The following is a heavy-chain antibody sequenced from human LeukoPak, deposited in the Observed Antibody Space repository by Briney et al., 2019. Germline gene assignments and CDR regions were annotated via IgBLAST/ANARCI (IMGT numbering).Heavy chain of an antibody. CDR1: GGSFSDYY. D-gene: IGHD1-1*01. V-gene: IGHV4-34*01. J-gene: IGHJ4*02. Sequence: SETLSLTCAAYGGSFSDYYWTWIRQPPGKGLEWIGQIIHSGTSNYNPSLKSRVTISVDTSKNQFSLNLSSVTAADTAVYYCVRGGRNNWNAPNYYFDFWGQGTLVTVSS. CDR2: IIHSGTS. CDR3: VRGGRNNWNAPNYYFDF.